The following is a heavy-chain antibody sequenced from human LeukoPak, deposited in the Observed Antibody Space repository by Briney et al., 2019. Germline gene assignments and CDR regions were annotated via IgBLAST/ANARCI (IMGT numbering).Heavy chain of an antibody. J-gene: IGHJ4*02. CDR1: GGSLSNTSSY. V-gene: IGHV4-39*07. CDR2: IFYSGST. Sequence: SETLSLTCSVSGGSLSNTSSYWGWIRQPPGKRLEWIGTIFYSGSTFYNPSLKSRVTISLDTSKNQFSLILTSVTAADTAVYYCASDTRSSWFYYWGQGTLVTVSS. CDR3: ASDTRSSWFYY. D-gene: IGHD6-13*01.